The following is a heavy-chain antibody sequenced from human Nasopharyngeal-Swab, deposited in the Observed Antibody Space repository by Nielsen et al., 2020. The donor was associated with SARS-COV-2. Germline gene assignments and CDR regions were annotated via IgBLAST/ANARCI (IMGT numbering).Heavy chain of an antibody. CDR3: ARALHQYNWNYLYY. CDR1: GFAFDAYA. Sequence: VGSLSLSCAASGFAFDAYAMHWVRQAPGKGLEWISLISGDGGSTYYADSVKGRFTISRDNSKNSLYLQMNSLRTEDTALYYCARALHQYNWNYLYYWGQGTLVTVSS. J-gene: IGHJ4*02. CDR2: ISGDGGST. D-gene: IGHD1-7*01. V-gene: IGHV3-43*02.